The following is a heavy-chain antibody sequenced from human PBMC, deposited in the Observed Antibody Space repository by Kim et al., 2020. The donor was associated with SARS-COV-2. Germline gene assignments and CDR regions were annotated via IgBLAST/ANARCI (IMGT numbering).Heavy chain of an antibody. J-gene: IGHJ6*02. Sequence: GESLKISCKGSGYSFTSYWISWVRQMPGKGLEWMGRIDPSDSYTNYSPSFQGHVTISADKSISTAYLQWSSLKASDTAMYYCARVDTAMVTYYYYYGMDVWGQGTTVTVSS. V-gene: IGHV5-10-1*01. CDR1: GYSFTSYW. D-gene: IGHD5-18*01. CDR3: ARVDTAMVTYYYYYGMDV. CDR2: IDPSDSYT.